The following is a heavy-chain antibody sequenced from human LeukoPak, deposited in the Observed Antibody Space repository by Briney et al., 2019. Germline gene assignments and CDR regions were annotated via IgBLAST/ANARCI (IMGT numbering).Heavy chain of an antibody. D-gene: IGHD3-22*01. J-gene: IGHJ3*02. CDR1: GFTCSNAW. CDR3: TTAGITMIAPPGIGDAFDI. Sequence: PGGSLRLSGAASGFTCSNAWMSWVRQAPGKGLEWVGRIKSKTDGGTTDYAAPVKGRFTISRDDSKNTLYLQMNSLKTEDTAVYYCTTAGITMIAPPGIGDAFDIWGQGTMVTVSS. CDR2: IKSKTDGGTT. V-gene: IGHV3-15*01.